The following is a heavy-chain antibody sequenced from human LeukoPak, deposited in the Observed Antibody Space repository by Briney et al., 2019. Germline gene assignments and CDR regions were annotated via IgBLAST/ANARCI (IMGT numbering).Heavy chain of an antibody. D-gene: IGHD2-2*01. J-gene: IGHJ5*02. Sequence: SGTLSLTCAISGSTISSTNWRIWVRQPPGEGLEWIGEMHHSGRTNYNPSLKSRITISVDKSKNQVFLRLNSVAAADTALYYWARAQEGCSRASCYLEPWGQGTLVTVSS. V-gene: IGHV4-4*02. CDR1: GSTISSTNW. CDR3: ARAQEGCSRASCYLEP. CDR2: MHHSGRT.